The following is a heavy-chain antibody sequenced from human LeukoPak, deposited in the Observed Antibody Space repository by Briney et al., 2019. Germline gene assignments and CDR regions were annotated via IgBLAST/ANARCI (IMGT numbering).Heavy chain of an antibody. V-gene: IGHV1-69*05. Sequence: ASVKVSCKASGGTFSSYAISWVRQAPGQGLEWMGRIIPIFGTANYAQKFQGRVTITTDESTSTAYMELSSLRSEDTAVYYCARNRAAADNYYYYYMDVWGKGTTVTVSS. D-gene: IGHD6-13*01. CDR1: GGTFSSYA. J-gene: IGHJ6*03. CDR2: IIPIFGTA. CDR3: ARNRAAADNYYYYYMDV.